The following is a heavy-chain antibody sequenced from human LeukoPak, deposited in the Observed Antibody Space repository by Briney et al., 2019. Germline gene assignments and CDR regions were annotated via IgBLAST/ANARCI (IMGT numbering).Heavy chain of an antibody. CDR1: GGFISSYY. CDR2: IYTSGST. D-gene: IGHD3-22*01. V-gene: IGHV4-4*07. J-gene: IGHJ4*02. CDR3: ARDTTSYYYDSSGYWPN. Sequence: PSETLSLTCTVSGGFISSYYWSWIRQPAGKGLEWIGRIYTSGSTNYNPSLKSRVTMSVDTSKNQFSLKLSSVTAADTAVYYCARDTTSYYYDSSGYWPNWGQGTLVTVSS.